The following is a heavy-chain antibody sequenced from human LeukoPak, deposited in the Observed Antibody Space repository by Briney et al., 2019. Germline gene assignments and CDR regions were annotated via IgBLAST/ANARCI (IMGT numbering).Heavy chain of an antibody. D-gene: IGHD3-16*01. J-gene: IGHJ4*02. CDR3: AKGYYDYVWGSYYFDY. CDR2: ISGSGGST. V-gene: IGHV3-23*01. CDR1: GFTFSSYA. Sequence: PGGSLRLSXAASGFTFSSYAMSWVRQPPGKGLEWVSAISGSGGSTYYADSVKGRFTISRDNSRDTLYLQMNSLRAEDTAVYYCAKGYYDYVWGSYYFDYWGQGTLVTVSS.